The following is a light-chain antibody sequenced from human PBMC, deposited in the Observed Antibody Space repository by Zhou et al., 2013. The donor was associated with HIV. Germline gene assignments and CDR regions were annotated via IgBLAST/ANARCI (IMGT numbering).Light chain of an antibody. CDR3: QQYDNLPIT. Sequence: DIVMTQSPLSLPVTPGEPASISCRSSQSLVHTNGYKYLDWYLQKPGQSPQLLIYLTSHRASGVPDRFSGSGSGTDFTFTISSLQPEDIATYYCQQYDNLPITFGQGTRLEIK. V-gene: IGKV2-28*01. CDR1: QSLVHTNGYKY. J-gene: IGKJ5*01. CDR2: LTS.